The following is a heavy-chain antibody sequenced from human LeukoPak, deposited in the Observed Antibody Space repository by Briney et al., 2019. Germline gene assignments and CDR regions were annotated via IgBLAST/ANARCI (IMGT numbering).Heavy chain of an antibody. Sequence: SETLSLTCSVSGYSISSAYYWGWIRQPPGKGLEWIGTMYHSGSTNYNPSLKSRVTISVDTSKNQFSLKLSSVTAADTAVNYCARAAGRGSPSGLDFDYWGQGTLVTVSS. CDR2: MYHSGST. D-gene: IGHD2-2*01. V-gene: IGHV4-38-2*02. J-gene: IGHJ4*02. CDR1: GYSISSAYY. CDR3: ARAAGRGSPSGLDFDY.